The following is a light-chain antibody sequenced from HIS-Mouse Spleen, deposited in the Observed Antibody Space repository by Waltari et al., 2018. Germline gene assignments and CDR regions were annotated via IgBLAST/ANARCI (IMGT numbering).Light chain of an antibody. Sequence: SYELTQPPSVSVSPGQTARITCSGDALPTKYAYWYQQNPGQAPLLVIYEESKRPSGIPERFSGSSSGTMATLTISGAQVEDEADYYCYSTDSSGNHRVFGGGTKLTVL. V-gene: IGLV3-10*01. CDR2: EES. J-gene: IGLJ2*01. CDR1: ALPTKY. CDR3: YSTDSSGNHRV.